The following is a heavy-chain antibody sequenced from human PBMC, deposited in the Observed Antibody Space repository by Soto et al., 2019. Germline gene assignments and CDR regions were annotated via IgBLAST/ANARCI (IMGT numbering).Heavy chain of an antibody. CDR1: GCSISSYY. CDR2: IYYSGST. J-gene: IGHJ4*02. V-gene: IGHV4-59*08. D-gene: IGHD1-1*01. CDR3: ARRYGYSFDY. Sequence: SETLSLTCTVSGCSISSYYWSWIRQPPGKGLEWIGYIYYSGSTYYNPSLKSRVTISVDTSKNQFSLKLSSVTAADTALYYCARRYGYSFDYWGQGTLVTVSS.